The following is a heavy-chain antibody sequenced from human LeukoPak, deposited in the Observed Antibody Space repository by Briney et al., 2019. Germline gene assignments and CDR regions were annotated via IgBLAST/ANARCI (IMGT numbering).Heavy chain of an antibody. CDR3: AKGSDDCSGGSCYSDY. CDR1: GFTFSSYA. D-gene: IGHD2-15*01. CDR2: ICGSGGST. J-gene: IGHJ4*02. Sequence: GGSLRLPCAASGFTFSSYAMSWVRQAPGKGLEWVSDICGSGGSTYYANTVKGRFTISRDNSKNTLYLQMNSLRAEDTAVYYCAKGSDDCSGGSCYSDYWGQGTLVTVSS. V-gene: IGHV3-23*01.